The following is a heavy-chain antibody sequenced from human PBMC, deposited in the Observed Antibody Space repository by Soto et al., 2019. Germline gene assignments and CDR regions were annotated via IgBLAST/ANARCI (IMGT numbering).Heavy chain of an antibody. J-gene: IGHJ5*02. CDR2: IYYSGTT. D-gene: IGHD2-15*01. Sequence: QLQESGPGLVKTSETLSLTCSVSGGSISGDGSYWAWIRQYPGKGLEWIGYIYYSGTTYYNPSLRSRASISVDTSKSQFALRLDSVNAADTAIYYCARETKTYCSGGSCNWFHPWGQGILVAVSS. CDR3: ARETKTYCSGGSCNWFHP. CDR1: GGSISGDGSY. V-gene: IGHV4-31*03.